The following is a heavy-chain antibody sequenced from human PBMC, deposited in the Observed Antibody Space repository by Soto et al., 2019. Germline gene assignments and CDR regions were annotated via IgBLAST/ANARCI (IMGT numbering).Heavy chain of an antibody. Sequence: GGSLRLSCAASGFTFSSYGMHWVRQAPGKGLEWVAVIWYDGSNKYYADSVKGRFTISRDNSKNTLYLQMNSLRAEDTAVYYCARDLRDSSGWYASSYGMDVWGQGTTVTVSS. J-gene: IGHJ6*02. CDR1: GFTFSSYG. D-gene: IGHD6-19*01. CDR2: IWYDGSNK. CDR3: ARDLRDSSGWYASSYGMDV. V-gene: IGHV3-33*01.